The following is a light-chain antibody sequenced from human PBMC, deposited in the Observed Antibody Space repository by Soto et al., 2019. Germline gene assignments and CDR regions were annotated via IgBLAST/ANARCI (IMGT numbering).Light chain of an antibody. Sequence: DIQMTQSPSSLSASVGDRVTITCRASQTINTYLNWYQQKPGKAPKLLIHAASSLQSGVPSRFSGSGSGTDFTLTISSLQPEDFATYYCQQFNNYSITFGQGTRLEIK. V-gene: IGKV1-39*01. J-gene: IGKJ5*01. CDR2: AAS. CDR3: QQFNNYSIT. CDR1: QTINTY.